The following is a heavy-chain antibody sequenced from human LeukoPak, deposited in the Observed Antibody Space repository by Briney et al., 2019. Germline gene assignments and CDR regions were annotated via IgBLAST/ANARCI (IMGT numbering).Heavy chain of an antibody. J-gene: IGHJ4*02. D-gene: IGHD3-10*01. CDR2: IYYSGST. Sequence: SETLSLTCTVSGGSISSYYWSWIRKPPGKGLEWIGYIYYSGSTNYNPSLKSRVTISIDTSKNQFSLKLSSVTAADTAVYYCARENYGSGSCFDYWGQGTLVTVSS. CDR3: ARENYGSGSCFDY. CDR1: GGSISSYY. V-gene: IGHV4-59*01.